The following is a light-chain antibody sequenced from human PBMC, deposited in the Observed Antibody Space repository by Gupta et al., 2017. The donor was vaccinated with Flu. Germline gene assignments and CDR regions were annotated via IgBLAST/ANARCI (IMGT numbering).Light chain of an antibody. Sequence: SLGERATINCKSSQSVLYSSNNRSYLAWYQQKPGKSPKVLIYWASTRESGVPARFSGSGSGTDFTLTISSLQAEDFGVYYCHQYYSFPITFGQGTKLEIK. CDR1: QSVLYSSNNRSY. V-gene: IGKV4-1*01. CDR3: HQYYSFPIT. CDR2: WAS. J-gene: IGKJ2*01.